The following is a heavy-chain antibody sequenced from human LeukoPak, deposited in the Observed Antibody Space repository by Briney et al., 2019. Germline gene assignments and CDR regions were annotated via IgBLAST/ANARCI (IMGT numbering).Heavy chain of an antibody. CDR3: AKGGYSSGWRNYFDY. D-gene: IGHD6-19*01. CDR2: ISATGGST. CDR1: GFTFSSYG. J-gene: IGHJ4*02. Sequence: PGGSLRLSCAASGFTFSSYGITWVRQAPGKGLEWVSTISATGGSTYYADPVKGRFTISRDNSKDTLYLQMNSLRAEDTAVYYCAKGGYSSGWRNYFDYWGQGTLVTVSS. V-gene: IGHV3-23*01.